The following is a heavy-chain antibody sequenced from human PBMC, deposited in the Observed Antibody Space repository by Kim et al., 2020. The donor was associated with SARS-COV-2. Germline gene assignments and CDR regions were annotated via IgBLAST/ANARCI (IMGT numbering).Heavy chain of an antibody. D-gene: IGHD3-22*01. CDR3: ARGAIRSITMIVVVNGMDV. CDR2: IKQDGSEK. Sequence: GGSLRLSCAASGFTFSSYWMSWVRQAPGKGLEWVANIKQDGSEKYYVDSVKGRFTISRDNAKNSLYQQMNSLRAEDTAVYYCARGAIRSITMIVVVNGMDVWGQGTTVTVSS. J-gene: IGHJ6*02. CDR1: GFTFSSYW. V-gene: IGHV3-7*01.